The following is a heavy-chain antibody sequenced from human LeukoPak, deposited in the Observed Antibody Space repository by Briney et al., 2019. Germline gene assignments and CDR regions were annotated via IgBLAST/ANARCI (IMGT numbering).Heavy chain of an antibody. Sequence: ASVKVSCKASGYTFSNYGINWVRQAPGQGPEWMGRISAYNGNTNYAQKLQGRVTMTTDTSTSTAYMELRSLRSDDTAVYYCARDISGWFLNYYYYYMDVWGKGTTVTVSS. D-gene: IGHD6-19*01. CDR3: ARDISGWFLNYYYYYMDV. CDR1: GYTFSNYG. CDR2: ISAYNGNT. J-gene: IGHJ6*03. V-gene: IGHV1-18*01.